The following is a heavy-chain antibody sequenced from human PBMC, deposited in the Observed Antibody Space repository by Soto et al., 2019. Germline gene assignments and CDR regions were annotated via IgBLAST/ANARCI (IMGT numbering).Heavy chain of an antibody. CDR3: ARSPEVLTYYYGMDV. CDR1: GYTFTSYG. J-gene: IGHJ6*02. Sequence: GASVKVSCKASGYTFTSYGISWVRQAPGQGLEWMGWISAYNGNTNYAQKLQGRVTMTTDTSTSTAYMELRSLRSDDTAVYYCARSPEVLTYYYGMDVWGQGTTVTVSS. V-gene: IGHV1-18*01. D-gene: IGHD2-15*01. CDR2: ISAYNGNT.